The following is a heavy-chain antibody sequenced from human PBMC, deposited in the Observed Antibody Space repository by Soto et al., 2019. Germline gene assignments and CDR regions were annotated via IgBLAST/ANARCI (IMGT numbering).Heavy chain of an antibody. Sequence: QPGGSLRLSCAASGFTFDDYTMHWVRQAPGKGLEWVSLISWDGGSTYYADSVKGRFTISRDNSKNSLYLQMNSLRTEDTAFYYCAKDMFPDNYDFWSGYDYWGQGTLVTVSS. CDR2: ISWDGGST. V-gene: IGHV3-43*01. CDR1: GFTFDDYT. D-gene: IGHD3-3*01. CDR3: AKDMFPDNYDFWSGYDY. J-gene: IGHJ4*02.